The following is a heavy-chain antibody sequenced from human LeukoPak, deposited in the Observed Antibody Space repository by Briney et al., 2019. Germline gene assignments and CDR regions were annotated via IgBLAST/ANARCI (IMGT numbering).Heavy chain of an antibody. J-gene: IGHJ5*02. V-gene: IGHV3-9*01. CDR2: INWDSGNI. Sequence: GRSLRLSCAASGFTFDDYAMHWVRQAPGKGLEWVSGINWDSGNIGYADSVKGRFTISRDNAKNPLYLQMNSLRAEDTALYYCAKDQDYGGNSGWFDPWGQGTLVTVSS. D-gene: IGHD4-23*01. CDR1: GFTFDDYA. CDR3: AKDQDYGGNSGWFDP.